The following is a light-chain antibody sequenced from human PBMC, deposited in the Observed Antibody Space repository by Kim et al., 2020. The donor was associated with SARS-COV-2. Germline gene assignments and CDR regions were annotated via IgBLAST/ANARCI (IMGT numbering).Light chain of an antibody. CDR3: QQYKSYPLT. CDR2: DAS. Sequence: ASVGGRVSNTCRASQRISSWLAWYQQKPRKAPKLLIYDASSLESGVPSRFSGSGSGTEFTLTISSLQPDDFATYYCQQYKSYPLTFGGGTKVDIK. CDR1: QRISSW. J-gene: IGKJ4*01. V-gene: IGKV1-5*01.